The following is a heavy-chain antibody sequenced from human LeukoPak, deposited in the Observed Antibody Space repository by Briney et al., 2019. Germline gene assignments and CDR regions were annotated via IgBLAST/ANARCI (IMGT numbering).Heavy chain of an antibody. Sequence: GGSLRLSCAASRFTFSSYGMHWVRQAPGKGLEWVAFIRYDGSNKYYADSVKGRFTISRDNSKNTLYLQMNSLRAEDTAVYYCAKTKYYDSSGYYLLFDYWGQGTLVTVSS. J-gene: IGHJ4*02. V-gene: IGHV3-30*02. CDR1: RFTFSSYG. D-gene: IGHD3-22*01. CDR2: IRYDGSNK. CDR3: AKTKYYDSSGYYLLFDY.